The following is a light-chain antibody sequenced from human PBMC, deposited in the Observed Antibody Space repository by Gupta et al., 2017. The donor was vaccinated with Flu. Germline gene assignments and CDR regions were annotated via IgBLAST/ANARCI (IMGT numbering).Light chain of an antibody. J-gene: IGKJ1*01. CDR1: QGVTSY. Sequence: DIQLTQSPSFLSASVGDRVTVTCRASQGVTSYLAWYQQKPGKAPNLLIYAASTLESGVPSRFSGSGSGTEFTLTISSLQPEDFATYYCQQLKRYPWTFGQGTKVEVK. CDR3: QQLKRYPWT. V-gene: IGKV1-9*01. CDR2: AAS.